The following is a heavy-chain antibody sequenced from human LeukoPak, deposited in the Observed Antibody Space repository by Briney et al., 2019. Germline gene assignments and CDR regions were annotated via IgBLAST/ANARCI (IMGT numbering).Heavy chain of an antibody. J-gene: IGHJ1*01. Sequence: PSETLSLTCTVSGGSISSSSYYWDWIRQPTGKRLEWMGSIYYSGRTYYNMSLKSRVTISIDTSKNQFSLNLNSVTAADTAVYYCARRRYYDSTGYLDWGQGTLVTVSS. CDR1: GGSISSSSYY. D-gene: IGHD3-22*01. CDR3: ARRRYYDSTGYLD. CDR2: IYYSGRT. V-gene: IGHV4-39*01.